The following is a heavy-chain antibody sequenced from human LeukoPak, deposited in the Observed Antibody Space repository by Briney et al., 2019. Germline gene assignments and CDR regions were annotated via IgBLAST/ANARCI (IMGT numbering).Heavy chain of an antibody. D-gene: IGHD3-10*01. CDR2: IIPIFGTA. J-gene: IGHJ4*02. Sequence: SVKVSCKASGGTFSSYAISWVRQAPGQGLEWMGRIIPIFGTANYAQKFQGRVTITTDESTSTAYMELSSLRSEDTAVYYCAREYGSGSYYNVGGNYFDYWGLGTLVTVSS. V-gene: IGHV1-69*05. CDR3: AREYGSGSYYNVGGNYFDY. CDR1: GGTFSSYA.